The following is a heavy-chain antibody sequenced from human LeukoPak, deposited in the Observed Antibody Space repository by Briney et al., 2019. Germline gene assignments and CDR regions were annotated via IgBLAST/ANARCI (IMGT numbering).Heavy chain of an antibody. CDR2: IYSGGDT. V-gene: IGHV3-66*01. CDR1: GFSVSSNY. Sequence: PGGSLRLSCAVSGFSVSSNYMSWVRQAPGKGLEWVSVIYSGGDTYYADSVKGRFTISRDNSKNTLYLQMNSLRAEDTAVYYCARSPDYGDYLLDYWGQGTLVTVSS. J-gene: IGHJ4*02. D-gene: IGHD4-17*01. CDR3: ARSPDYGDYLLDY.